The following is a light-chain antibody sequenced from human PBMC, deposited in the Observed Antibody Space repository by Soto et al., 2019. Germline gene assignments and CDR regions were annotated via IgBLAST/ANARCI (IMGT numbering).Light chain of an antibody. Sequence: EIVLTQSPGTLSLSPGETATLSCRASQRVSNSYLAWYQKKPGQAPRLLIYGASSRAAGIPDRFCGSGSGTDFTLTISRLEPDDFALYFCQRYGGSPPFTFGQRTKMEI. J-gene: IGKJ2*01. CDR2: GAS. CDR3: QRYGGSPPFT. CDR1: QRVSNSY. V-gene: IGKV3-20*01.